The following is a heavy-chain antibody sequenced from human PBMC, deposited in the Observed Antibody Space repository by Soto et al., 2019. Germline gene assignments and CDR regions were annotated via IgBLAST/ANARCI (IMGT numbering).Heavy chain of an antibody. CDR1: GYSFTSYW. D-gene: IGHD6-13*01. CDR3: ARQGVSIAAAGTGYFDY. V-gene: IGHV5-51*01. J-gene: IGHJ4*02. Sequence: GESLKISCKGSGYSFTSYWIGWVRQMPGKGLEWMGIIYPGDSDTRYGPSFQGQVTISADKSISTAYLQWSSLKASDTAMYYCARQGVSIAAAGTGYFDYWGQGTLVTVSS. CDR2: IYPGDSDT.